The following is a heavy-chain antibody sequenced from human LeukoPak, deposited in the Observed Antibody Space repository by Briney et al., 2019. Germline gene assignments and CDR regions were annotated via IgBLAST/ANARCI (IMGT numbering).Heavy chain of an antibody. CDR3: ARASKIVVVPAATPPDP. D-gene: IGHD2-2*01. Sequence: ASVKVSCKASGYTFTGYYMHWVRQAPGQGLEWMGWINPNSGGTNYAQKFQGRATMTRDTSISTAYMELSRLRSDDTAVYYCARASKIVVVPAATPPDPWGQGTLVTVSS. CDR1: GYTFTGYY. CDR2: INPNSGGT. V-gene: IGHV1-2*02. J-gene: IGHJ5*02.